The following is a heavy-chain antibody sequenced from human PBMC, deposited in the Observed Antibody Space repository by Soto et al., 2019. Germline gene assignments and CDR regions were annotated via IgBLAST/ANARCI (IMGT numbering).Heavy chain of an antibody. Sequence: SENLSLTCAVSGGSISSSNWWSWVRQPPGKGLEWIGEIYHSGSTNYNPSLKSRVTISVDKSKNQFSLKLSSVTAADTAVYYCARVWSGTRSTWSAFSYYYCGMDVWGQGTTLTVSS. J-gene: IGHJ6*02. CDR2: IYHSGST. D-gene: IGHD6-13*01. V-gene: IGHV4-4*02. CDR3: ARVWSGTRSTWSAFSYYYCGMDV. CDR1: GGSISSSNW.